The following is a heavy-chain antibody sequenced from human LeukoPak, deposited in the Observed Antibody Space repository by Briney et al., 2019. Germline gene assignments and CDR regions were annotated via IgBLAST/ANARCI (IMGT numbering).Heavy chain of an antibody. CDR2: ISSSSSYI. V-gene: IGHV3-21*01. D-gene: IGHD2-2*01. CDR3: ARAPGYCSSTSCYYYYYMDV. J-gene: IGHJ6*03. CDR1: GFTFSSYS. Sequence: GGSLRLSCAASGFTFSSYSMNWVRQAPGKGLEWVSSISSSSSYIYYADSVKGRFTISRDNAKNSLYLQMNSLRAEDTAVYYCARAPGYCSSTSCYYYYYMDVWGKGTTVTVSS.